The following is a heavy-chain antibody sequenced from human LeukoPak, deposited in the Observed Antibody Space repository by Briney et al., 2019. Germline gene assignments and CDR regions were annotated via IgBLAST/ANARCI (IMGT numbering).Heavy chain of an antibody. J-gene: IGHJ3*02. CDR2: IYYSGST. D-gene: IGHD7-27*01. V-gene: IGHV4-59*01. Sequence: SETLSLTCTVSGGSISSYYWSWIRQPPGKGLEWIGYIYYSGSTNYNPSLKSRVTISVDTSKNQFSLKLSSVTVADTAVYYCAGQIWGSSAFDIWGQGTMVTVSS. CDR1: GGSISSYY. CDR3: AGQIWGSSAFDI.